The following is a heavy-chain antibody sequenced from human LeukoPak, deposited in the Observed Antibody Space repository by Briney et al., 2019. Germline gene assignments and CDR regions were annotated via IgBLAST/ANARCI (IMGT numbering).Heavy chain of an antibody. CDR3: AREYNWNYDYYYYGMDV. CDR1: GYTFTGYY. V-gene: IGHV1-2*06. Sequence: ASVKVSCKASGYTFTGYYMHWVRQAPGQGLEWMGRINPNSGGTNYAQKFQGRVTMTRGTSISTAYMELSRLRSDDTAVYYCAREYNWNYDYYYYGMDVWGQGTTVTVPS. J-gene: IGHJ6*02. D-gene: IGHD1-7*01. CDR2: INPNSGGT.